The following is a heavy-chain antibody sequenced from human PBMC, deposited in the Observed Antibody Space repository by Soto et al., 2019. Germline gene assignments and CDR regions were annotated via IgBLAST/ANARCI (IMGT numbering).Heavy chain of an antibody. V-gene: IGHV1-2*04. CDR1: GYTFTGYY. J-gene: IGHJ6*03. CDR2: INPNSGGT. Sequence: PRASVKVSCKASGYTFTGYYMHWVRQAPGQGLEWMGWINPNSGGTNYAQKFQGWVTMTRDTSISTAYMELSRLRSDDTAVYYCARGVWSGYWILEYYMDVWGKGTTVTVSS. D-gene: IGHD3-3*01. CDR3: ARGVWSGYWILEYYMDV.